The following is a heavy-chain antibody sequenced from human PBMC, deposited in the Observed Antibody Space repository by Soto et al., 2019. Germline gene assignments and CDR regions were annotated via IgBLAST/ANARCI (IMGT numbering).Heavy chain of an antibody. CDR2: IYYSGST. V-gene: IGHV4-59*08. J-gene: IGHJ4*02. D-gene: IGHD6-13*01. Sequence: ETLSLTCHVSNGSISSYYWSWIRQPPGKGLEWIGYIYYSGSTNYNPSLKSRVTISVDTSKNKFSLKLTYVTAADTAVYYCATYTSSWSRFDYWGQGTLVTVPQ. CDR1: NGSISSYY. CDR3: ATYTSSWSRFDY.